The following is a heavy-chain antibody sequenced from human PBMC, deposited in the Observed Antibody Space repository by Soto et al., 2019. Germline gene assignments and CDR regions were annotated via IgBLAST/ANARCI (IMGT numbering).Heavy chain of an antibody. CDR3: AKDHMDSRYSSGWYNY. V-gene: IGHV3-23*01. D-gene: IGHD6-19*01. Sequence: GGSLRLSCAASGFTFSSYAMSWVRQAPGKGLEWVSAISGSGGSTYYADSVKGRFTISRDNSKNTLYLQMNSLRAEDTAVYYCAKDHMDSRYSSGWYNYWGQGTLVTVSS. CDR2: ISGSGGST. CDR1: GFTFSSYA. J-gene: IGHJ4*02.